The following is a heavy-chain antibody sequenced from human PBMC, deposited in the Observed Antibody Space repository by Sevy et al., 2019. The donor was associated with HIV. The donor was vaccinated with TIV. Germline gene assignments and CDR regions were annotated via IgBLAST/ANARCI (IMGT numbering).Heavy chain of an antibody. CDR1: GYTFTGYY. J-gene: IGHJ5*02. D-gene: IGHD3-16*02. V-gene: IGHV1-2*02. CDR3: ARDKSWTPRGFDP. Sequence: ASVKVSCKASGYTFTGYYMHWVRQAPGQGLEWMGWINPNSGGTNYAQTFQGRVTMTRDTSISTAYMELSRLRSDDTAVYYCARDKSWTPRGFDPWGQGTLVTVSS. CDR2: INPNSGGT.